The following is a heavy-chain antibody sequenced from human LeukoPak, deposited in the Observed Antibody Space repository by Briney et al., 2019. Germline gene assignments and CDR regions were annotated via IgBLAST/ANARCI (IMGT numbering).Heavy chain of an antibody. Sequence: SETLSLTCAVYGGSFSGYYWSWIRQPAGKGLEWIGRIYTSGSTNYNPSLKSRVTMSVDTSENQFSLKLSSVTAADTAVYYCARDSQSGQLVLSDSYYYMDVWGKGTTVTISS. D-gene: IGHD6-13*01. J-gene: IGHJ6*03. CDR1: GGSFSGYY. CDR2: IYTSGST. V-gene: IGHV4-4*07. CDR3: ARDSQSGQLVLSDSYYYMDV.